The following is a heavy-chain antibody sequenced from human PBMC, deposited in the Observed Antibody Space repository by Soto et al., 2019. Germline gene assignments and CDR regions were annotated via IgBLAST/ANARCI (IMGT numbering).Heavy chain of an antibody. CDR3: ARDVLSSREEDAFDI. Sequence: QLQLQESGPGLVKPSETLSLTCTVSGGSISISSYYWGWIRQPPGTGLGCIGSIYYSGSTYYNPSLKSRVTIPVDTSKNQFSLKLSSVTAADTAVYYCARDVLSSREEDAFDIWGQGTMVTVSS. J-gene: IGHJ3*02. V-gene: IGHV4-39*01. CDR1: GGSISISSYY. D-gene: IGHD2-8*01. CDR2: IYYSGST.